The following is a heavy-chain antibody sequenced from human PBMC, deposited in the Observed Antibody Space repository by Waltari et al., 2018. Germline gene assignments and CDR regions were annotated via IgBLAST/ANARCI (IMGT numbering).Heavy chain of an antibody. V-gene: IGHV4-59*01. CDR2: IYYSGST. Sequence: QVQLQESGPGLVKPSETLSLTCTVSGGSISSYYWSWIRQHPGKGLEWIGYIYYSGSTNTNPSLKSRVTISVDTSKNQFSLKLSSVTAADTAVYYCARDVENSSGWYFDYWGQGTLVTVSS. D-gene: IGHD6-19*01. J-gene: IGHJ4*02. CDR3: ARDVENSSGWYFDY. CDR1: GGSISSYY.